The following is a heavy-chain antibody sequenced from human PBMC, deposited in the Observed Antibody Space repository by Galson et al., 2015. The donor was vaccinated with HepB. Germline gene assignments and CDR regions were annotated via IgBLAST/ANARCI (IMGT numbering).Heavy chain of an antibody. CDR1: GFTFSAYG. CDR2: ISNDGSNK. Sequence: SLRLSCAASGFTFSAYGLHWVRQAPGRGLEWVAGISNDGSNKYYADSVKGRFTISRANFRNTIYLHMNSLRVEDTAIYYCAREEYGSGWYGSVMGNWFDPWGQGTLVT. D-gene: IGHD6-19*01. J-gene: IGHJ5*02. V-gene: IGHV3-30*04. CDR3: AREEYGSGWYGSVMGNWFDP.